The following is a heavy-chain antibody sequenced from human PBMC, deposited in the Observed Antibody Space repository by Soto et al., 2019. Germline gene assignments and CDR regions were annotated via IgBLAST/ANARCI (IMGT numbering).Heavy chain of an antibody. CDR1: GYTFTSYA. D-gene: IGHD1-26*01. V-gene: IGHV1-3*01. CDR2: INAGNGNT. CDR3: ARGASPLIDY. Sequence: QVQLVQSGDEGKKPGASVKVSCKASGYTFTSYAMHWVRQAPGQRLEWMGWINAGNGNTKYSQKFQGRVTITRDTSASTAYMEVSSLRSEDTAVYYCARGASPLIDYWGQGTLVTVSS. J-gene: IGHJ4*02.